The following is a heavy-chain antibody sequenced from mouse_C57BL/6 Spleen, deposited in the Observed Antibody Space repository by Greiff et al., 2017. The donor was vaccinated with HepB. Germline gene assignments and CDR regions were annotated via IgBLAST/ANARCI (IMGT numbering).Heavy chain of an antibody. V-gene: IGHV5-17*01. Sequence: EVQRVESGGGLVKPGGSLKLSCAASGFTFSDYGMHWVRQAPEQGLEWVAYISSGSSTIYYADTVKGRFTISRDNAKNTLFLQMTSLRYEDTAMYYCARVDDGNYFYAMDYWGQGTSVTVSS. CDR2: ISSGSSTI. D-gene: IGHD2-3*01. CDR1: GFTFSDYG. CDR3: ARVDDGNYFYAMDY. J-gene: IGHJ4*01.